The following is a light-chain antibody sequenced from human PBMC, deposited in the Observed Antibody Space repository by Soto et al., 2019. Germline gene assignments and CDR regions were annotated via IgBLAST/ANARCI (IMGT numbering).Light chain of an antibody. V-gene: IGLV1-44*01. CDR2: SNN. Sequence: QSFLTQPPSASGTPGQRVTIACSGSSSNIGSNTVNWYQQLPGTAPKLLIYSNNQRPSGVPDRFSGSKSGTSASLAISGLQSEDEADYYCAAWDDSLNGRVFGTGTKVTVL. CDR1: SSNIGSNT. CDR3: AAWDDSLNGRV. J-gene: IGLJ1*01.